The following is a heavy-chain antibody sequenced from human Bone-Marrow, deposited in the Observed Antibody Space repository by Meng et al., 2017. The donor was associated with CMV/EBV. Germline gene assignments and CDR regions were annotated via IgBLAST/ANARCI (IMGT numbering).Heavy chain of an antibody. CDR2: IYYSGST. Sequence: SETLSLTCTVSGGSISSSSYYWGWIRQPPGKGLEWIGSIYYSGSTYYNPSLKSRVTISVDTSKNQFSLKLSSVTAADTAVYYCARRRAATHYFDYWAQGTLVTVSS. D-gene: IGHD2-15*01. CDR3: ARRRAATHYFDY. J-gene: IGHJ4*02. V-gene: IGHV4-39*01. CDR1: GGSISSSSYY.